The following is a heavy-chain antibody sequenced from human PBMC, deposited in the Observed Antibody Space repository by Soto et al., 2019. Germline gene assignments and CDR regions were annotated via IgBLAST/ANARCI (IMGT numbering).Heavy chain of an antibody. D-gene: IGHD2-15*01. J-gene: IGHJ4*02. CDR3: ARDVSGGYYFDY. CDR2: ISSSSSYI. Sequence: LSLTCAASGFTFSSYSMNWVRQAPGKGLEWVSSISSSSSYIYYADSVKGRFTISRDNAKNSLYLQMNSLRAEDTAVYYCARDVSGGYYFDYWGQGTLVTVSS. CDR1: GFTFSSYS. V-gene: IGHV3-21*01.